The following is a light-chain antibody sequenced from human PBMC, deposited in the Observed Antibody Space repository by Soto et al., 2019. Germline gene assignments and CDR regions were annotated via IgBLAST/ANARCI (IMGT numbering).Light chain of an antibody. CDR3: QSYTGAPWT. J-gene: IGKJ1*01. CDR1: QGISTY. V-gene: IGKV1-27*01. CDR2: AAS. Sequence: DIQMTQSPSSPSASVGDRVTITCRASQGISTYLVWYQQKPGTVPKLLIFAASTLQSGVPSRFSGSGSGTDFTLTISSLQPEDVATYYCQSYTGAPWTFGQGTKVEI.